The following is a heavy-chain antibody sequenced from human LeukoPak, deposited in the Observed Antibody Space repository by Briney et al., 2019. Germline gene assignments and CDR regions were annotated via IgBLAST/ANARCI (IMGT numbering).Heavy chain of an antibody. J-gene: IGHJ3*02. CDR2: IKQDGSEK. Sequence: GGSLRLSCAASGFTFSSYWMSWVRQAPGKGLEWVANIKQDGSEKYYVDSVKGRFTISRDNAKNSLYPQMNSLRAEDTAVYHCARGDIVVVVAADAFDIWGQGTMVTVSS. D-gene: IGHD2-15*01. CDR1: GFTFSSYW. V-gene: IGHV3-7*01. CDR3: ARGDIVVVVAADAFDI.